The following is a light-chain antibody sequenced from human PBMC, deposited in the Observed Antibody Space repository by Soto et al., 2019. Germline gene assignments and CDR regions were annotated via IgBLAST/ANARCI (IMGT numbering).Light chain of an antibody. CDR3: SSYASRNIYV. V-gene: IGLV2-14*01. J-gene: IGLJ1*01. CDR2: EVK. CDR1: SSDVGAYDY. Sequence: QSSLTHPASLSGSPGQSITISCTGTSSDVGAYDYVSWYQQHPDKAPKLMIYEVKNRPSGVSNRFSGSKSGNTASLTISGLRTEDEADYYCSSYASRNIYVFGTGTKVTVL.